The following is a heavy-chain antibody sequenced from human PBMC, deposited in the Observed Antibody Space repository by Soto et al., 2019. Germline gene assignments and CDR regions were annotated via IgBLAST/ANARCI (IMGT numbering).Heavy chain of an antibody. CDR3: ARTPLVQGVIWFDP. CDR2: VTDGGST. J-gene: IGHJ5*02. D-gene: IGHD3-10*01. CDR1: GGSISNYY. Sequence: PSETLSLTCLVSGGSISNYYWSWLRQSPGRGLDWIGCVTDGGSTNYNPSLMSRVTILLDVSKNHFSMRLTSVTAADTAVYYCARTPLVQGVIWFDPWGQGILVTVSS. V-gene: IGHV4-59*01.